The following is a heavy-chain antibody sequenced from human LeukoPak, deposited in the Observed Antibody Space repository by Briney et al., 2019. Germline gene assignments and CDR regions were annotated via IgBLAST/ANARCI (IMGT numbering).Heavy chain of an antibody. Sequence: SETLSLTCTVSGYSISSGYYWGWIRQPPGKGLEWIGSIYHSGRTFYNPSLKSRVTISVDTSKNQFSLKLTSVTAADTAVYYCARRGIRYYDILTGYMHWGQGTLVTVSS. D-gene: IGHD3-9*01. J-gene: IGHJ4*02. CDR2: IYHSGRT. CDR1: GYSISSGYY. CDR3: ARRGIRYYDILTGYMH. V-gene: IGHV4-38-2*02.